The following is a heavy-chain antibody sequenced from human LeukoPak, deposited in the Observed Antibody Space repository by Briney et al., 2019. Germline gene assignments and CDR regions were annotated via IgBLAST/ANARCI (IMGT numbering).Heavy chain of an antibody. CDR2: IYTSGST. CDR3: ARVYYDILTGYRHDAFDI. J-gene: IGHJ3*02. CDR1: GGSISSYY. V-gene: IGHV4-4*07. Sequence: MTSETLSLTCTVSGGSISSYYWSWIRQPAGKGLEWIGRIYTSGSTNYNPSLKSRVTMSVDTSKNQFSLQLSSVTAADTAVYYCARVYYDILTGYRHDAFDIWGQGTMVTVSS. D-gene: IGHD3-9*01.